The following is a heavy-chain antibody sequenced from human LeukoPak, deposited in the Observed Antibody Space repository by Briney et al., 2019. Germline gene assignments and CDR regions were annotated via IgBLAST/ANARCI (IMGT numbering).Heavy chain of an antibody. Sequence: GRSLRLSCAASGFTFSSYAMHWVRQAPGKGLEWVAVISCDGSNKYYADSVKGRFTISRDNSKNTLYLQMNSLRAEDTAVYYCARGGGTVVTPLAYWGQGTLVTVSS. CDR1: GFTFSSYA. D-gene: IGHD4-23*01. V-gene: IGHV3-30-3*01. J-gene: IGHJ4*02. CDR2: ISCDGSNK. CDR3: ARGGGTVVTPLAY.